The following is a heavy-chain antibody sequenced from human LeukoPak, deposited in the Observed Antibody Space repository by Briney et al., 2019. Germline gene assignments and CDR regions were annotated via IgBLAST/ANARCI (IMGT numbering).Heavy chain of an antibody. CDR1: GYNFDSYG. V-gene: IGHV1-18*01. CDR2: ISVYNGKT. J-gene: IGHJ4*01. Sequence: ASVKVSCKTSGYNFDSYGISWVRQAPGQGLEWLGWISVYNGKTNYTQNFQGRVTLTTDTSTSTVYLELKSLTSDDTAVYYCARDRNYFDAWGHGTLVTVSS. CDR3: ARDRNYFDA.